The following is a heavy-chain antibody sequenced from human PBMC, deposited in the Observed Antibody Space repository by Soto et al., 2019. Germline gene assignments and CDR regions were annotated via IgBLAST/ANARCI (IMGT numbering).Heavy chain of an antibody. J-gene: IGHJ4*02. V-gene: IGHV1-46*04. CDR3: ARDRQLRYLFAY. D-gene: IGHD6-6*01. Sequence: ASVKVSCKASGYTFTSYYMHWVRQAPGQGLEWMGIINPSGGSTSYAQKLQGRVTMTRDTSISTAYMELSRLRSDDTAVYYCARDRQLRYLFAYWGQGTLVT. CDR2: INPSGGST. CDR1: GYTFTSYY.